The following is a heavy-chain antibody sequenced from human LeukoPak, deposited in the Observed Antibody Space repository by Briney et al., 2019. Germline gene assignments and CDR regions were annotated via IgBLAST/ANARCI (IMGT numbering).Heavy chain of an antibody. Sequence: GGSLRLSCAASGFTFSSYAMHWVRQAPGKGLEWVAVISYDGSNKYYADSVKGRFTISRDNSKNTLYLQMNTLRAEDTAVYYCARGPEVGDYFDYWGQGTLVTVSS. CDR1: GFTFSSYA. CDR2: ISYDGSNK. J-gene: IGHJ4*02. D-gene: IGHD3-10*01. CDR3: ARGPEVGDYFDY. V-gene: IGHV3-30*14.